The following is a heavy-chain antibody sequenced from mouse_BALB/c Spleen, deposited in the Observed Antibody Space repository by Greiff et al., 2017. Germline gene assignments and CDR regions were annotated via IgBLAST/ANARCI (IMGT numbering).Heavy chain of an antibody. CDR1: GFSLSTSGMG. V-gene: IGHV8-12*01. J-gene: IGHJ4*01. Sequence: QVTLKESGPGILQPSQTLSLTCSFSGFSLSTSGMGVSWIRQPSGKGLEWLAHIYWDDDKRYNPSLKSRLTISKDTSSNQVFLKITSVDTADTATYYCARRAEVRRDYYAMDYWGQGTSVTVSS. CDR2: IYWDDDK. D-gene: IGHD2-14*01. CDR3: ARRAEVRRDYYAMDY.